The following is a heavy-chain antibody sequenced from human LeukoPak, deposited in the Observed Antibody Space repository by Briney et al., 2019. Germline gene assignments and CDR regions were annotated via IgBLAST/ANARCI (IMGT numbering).Heavy chain of an antibody. CDR2: LYTSGST. CDR3: ARVARYYDILTGYYLGAFDI. V-gene: IGHV4-4*07. Sequence: SDTLSLPRSVSGRPIRIYYGIGVRQPAAKGREWVGRLYTSGSTNYNRSLKSRVTMSVDTSKNEFSLQLSSVTAADTAVYYCARVARYYDILTGYYLGAFDIWGQGTMVTVSS. D-gene: IGHD3-9*01. J-gene: IGHJ3*02. CDR1: GRPIRIYY.